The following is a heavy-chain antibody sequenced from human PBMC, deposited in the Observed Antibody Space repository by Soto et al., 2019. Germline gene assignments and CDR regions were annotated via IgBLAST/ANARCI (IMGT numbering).Heavy chain of an antibody. D-gene: IGHD6-6*01. J-gene: IGHJ5*02. V-gene: IGHV1-2*02. CDR3: ARGSDSNSNWFDP. CDR1: GYTFTGYY. Sequence: GASVKVSCKASGYTFTGYYMHWVRQAPGQGLEWMGWINPNSGGTNYAQKFQGRVTMTRDTSISTAYMELSRLRSDDTAIYYCARGSDSNSNWFDPWGPGTLVTVSS. CDR2: INPNSGGT.